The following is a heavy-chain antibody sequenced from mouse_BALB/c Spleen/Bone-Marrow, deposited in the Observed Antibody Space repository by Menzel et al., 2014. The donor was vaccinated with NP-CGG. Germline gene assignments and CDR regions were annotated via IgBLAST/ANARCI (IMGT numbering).Heavy chain of an antibody. J-gene: IGHJ4*01. CDR2: IAPGTGTT. Sequence: DLVKPGASVKRSCKASGYTFTNFWINWIKRRPGQGLEWIGRIAPGTGTTYYNEMFKGKATLTVDTSSSTAYIQLSSLSSEDSAVYFCARYDYAMDYWGQGTSVTVSS. CDR3: ARYDYAMDY. CDR1: GYTFTNFW. D-gene: IGHD2-3*01. V-gene: IGHV1S41*01.